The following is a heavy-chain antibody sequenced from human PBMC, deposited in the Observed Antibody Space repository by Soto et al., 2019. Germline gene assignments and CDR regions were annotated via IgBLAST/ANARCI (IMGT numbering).Heavy chain of an antibody. CDR3: ARVVDTAMAFDF. D-gene: IGHD5-18*01. Sequence: QVQLQESGPGLVKPSQTLSLTCTVSGGSISSGGYYWSWIRQHPGKGMEWIGYIYYSGSTYYIPSLKSRVTLSLGTSKSQFSLKVNSVTAADTAVYYCARVVDTAMAFDFWGQGTLVTVSS. CDR2: IYYSGST. V-gene: IGHV4-31*03. CDR1: GGSISSGGYY. J-gene: IGHJ4*02.